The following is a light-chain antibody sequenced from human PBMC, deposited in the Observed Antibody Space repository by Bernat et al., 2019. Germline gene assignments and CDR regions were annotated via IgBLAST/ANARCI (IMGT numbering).Light chain of an antibody. J-gene: IGLJ2*01. CDR3: TSFAGSNNLVV. CDR1: SSDVGSYNY. V-gene: IGLV2-8*01. Sequence: QSALTQPPSASGSPGQSVTISCTGTSSDVGSYNYVSWYQQHPGKAPRLIIEEVTKRPSGVPDHFSGSKSGNTASLTVSGLQAEDEADYYCTSFAGSNNLVVFGGGTKLTVL. CDR2: EVT.